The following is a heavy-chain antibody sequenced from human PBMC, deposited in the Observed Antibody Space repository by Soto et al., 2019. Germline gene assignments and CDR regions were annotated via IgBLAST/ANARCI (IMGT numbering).Heavy chain of an antibody. CDR2: IIPIFNTP. Sequence: PSVKVSCKASGVTFNSYTISWVRQAPGQGLEWMGGIIPIFNTPKYARKFQGRVTITADESTSTAYMELNSLRSEDTAVFYCAGTSWHYYYGMDFWGQGTTVTVSS. V-gene: IGHV1-69*13. D-gene: IGHD3-10*01. J-gene: IGHJ6*02. CDR3: AGTSWHYYYGMDF. CDR1: GVTFNSYT.